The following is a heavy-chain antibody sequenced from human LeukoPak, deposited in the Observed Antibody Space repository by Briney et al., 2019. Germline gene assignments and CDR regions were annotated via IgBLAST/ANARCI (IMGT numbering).Heavy chain of an antibody. CDR3: VRGLATAGTDY. CDR1: GGSISSSSYY. D-gene: IGHD6-13*01. J-gene: IGHJ4*02. Sequence: SETLSPTCTVSGGSISSSSYYWGWIRQPPGKGLEWIGSIYYVGSTYYNPSLKSRVTISADTSKNQFSLKVTSVTAADTAVYYCVRGLATAGTDYWAQGTLVTVSS. V-gene: IGHV4-39*01. CDR2: IYYVGST.